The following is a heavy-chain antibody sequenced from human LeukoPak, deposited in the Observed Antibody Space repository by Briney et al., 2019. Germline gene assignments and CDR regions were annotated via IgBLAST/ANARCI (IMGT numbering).Heavy chain of an antibody. V-gene: IGHV3-20*04. CDR1: GFKFDDYG. D-gene: IGHD6-19*01. CDR3: VRDFKSGRVVAGTSPFDY. Sequence: GGSLRLSCVASGFKFDDYGMSWVRQPPGKGLEWVAGFNWGGGSTGYADSVKGRFTISRDNAKNSLFLQMNSLRAEDTALYYCVRDFKSGRVVAGTSPFDYWGQGTLVTVSS. J-gene: IGHJ4*02. CDR2: FNWGGGST.